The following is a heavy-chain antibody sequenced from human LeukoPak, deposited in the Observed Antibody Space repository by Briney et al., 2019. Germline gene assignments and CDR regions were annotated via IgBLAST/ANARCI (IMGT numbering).Heavy chain of an antibody. Sequence: PGGSLRLPCAASGFTFSSYDMHWVRQATGKGLEWVSAIGTAGDTYYPGSVKGRFTISRENAKNSLYLQMNSLRAEDTAVYYCARVSYYDSSGLVDYWGQGTLVTVSS. J-gene: IGHJ4*02. D-gene: IGHD3-22*01. CDR1: GFTFSSYD. V-gene: IGHV3-13*01. CDR3: ARVSYYDSSGLVDY. CDR2: IGTAGDT.